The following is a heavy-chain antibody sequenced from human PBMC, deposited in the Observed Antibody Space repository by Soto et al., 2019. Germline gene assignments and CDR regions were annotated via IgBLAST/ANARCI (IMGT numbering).Heavy chain of an antibody. V-gene: IGHV3-33*01. J-gene: IGHJ6*02. Sequence: GGSLRLSCAASGFTFSSYGMHWVRQAPGKGLEWVAVIWYDGSNKYYADSVKGRFTISRDNSKNTLYLQMNSLRAEDTAVYYCARDQPYYDFWSGYYPKSYYYYGMDVWGQGTTVTVSS. CDR1: GFTFSSYG. CDR3: ARDQPYYDFWSGYYPKSYYYYGMDV. D-gene: IGHD3-3*01. CDR2: IWYDGSNK.